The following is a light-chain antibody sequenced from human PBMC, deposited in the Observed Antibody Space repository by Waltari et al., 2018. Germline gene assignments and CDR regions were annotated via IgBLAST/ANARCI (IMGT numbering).Light chain of an antibody. V-gene: IGLV3-19*01. J-gene: IGLJ2*01. Sequence: YQQKPGQAPILVIYGKNNRPSGSPDRFSGSRSGNTASLTITGAQAEDEADYYCNSRDSSGIHVVFGGGTKLTVL. CDR2: GKN. CDR3: NSRDSSGIHVV.